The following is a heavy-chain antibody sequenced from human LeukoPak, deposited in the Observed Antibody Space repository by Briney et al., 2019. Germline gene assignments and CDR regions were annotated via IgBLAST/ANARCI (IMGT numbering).Heavy chain of an antibody. J-gene: IGHJ4*02. Sequence: SVKVSCKASGGAFSSYAISWVRQAPGQGLECMGRIIPILGIANYAQKFQGRVTMTRDTSTSTVYMELSSLRSEDTAVYYCARSVVVTASFDYWGQGTLVTVSS. D-gene: IGHD2-21*02. CDR2: IIPILGIA. V-gene: IGHV1-69*04. CDR3: ARSVVVTASFDY. CDR1: GGAFSSYA.